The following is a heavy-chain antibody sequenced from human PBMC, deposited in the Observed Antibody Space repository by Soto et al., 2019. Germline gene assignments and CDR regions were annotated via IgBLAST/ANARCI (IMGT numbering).Heavy chain of an antibody. CDR3: AKAPIGYCSGGSCYPLDY. V-gene: IGHV3-23*01. CDR2: ISGSGSIT. CDR1: GFTFSSYA. D-gene: IGHD2-15*01. Sequence: EVQVLESGGGLVQPGGSLRLSCAASGFTFSSYAMSWVRQAPGEGLEWVSGISGSGSITYHADSVKGRFTISRDNSKNTLYLQMNSLRDEDTAVYYCAKAPIGYCSGGSCYPLDYWGQGTLVTVSS. J-gene: IGHJ4*02.